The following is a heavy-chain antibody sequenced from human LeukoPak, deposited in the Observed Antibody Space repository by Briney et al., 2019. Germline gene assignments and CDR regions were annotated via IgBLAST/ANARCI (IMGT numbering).Heavy chain of an antibody. J-gene: IGHJ4*02. D-gene: IGHD4-23*01. Sequence: PGGPLRLSCAASGFTFSSYGMHLVRQAPGKGLEWVAVISYDGSNKYYADSVKGRFTISRDNSKNTLYLQMNSLRAEDTAVYYCAKARDYGGKPYFDYWGQGTLVTVSS. CDR2: ISYDGSNK. V-gene: IGHV3-30*18. CDR3: AKARDYGGKPYFDY. CDR1: GFTFSSYG.